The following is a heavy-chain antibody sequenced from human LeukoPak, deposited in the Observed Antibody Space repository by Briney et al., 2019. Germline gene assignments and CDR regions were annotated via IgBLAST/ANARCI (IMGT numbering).Heavy chain of an antibody. CDR3: ASTSNPRGSGSYLLDY. CDR2: IKEDGSEK. CDR1: GFTFGYFW. D-gene: IGHD3-10*01. Sequence: GGSLRLSCAASGFTFGYFWMSWVRQAPGKGLEWVANIKEDGSEKYYVDSVKGRFTISRDNAKNSLYLQMNSLRAEDTAVYYCASTSNPRGSGSYLLDYWGQGTLVTVSS. J-gene: IGHJ4*02. V-gene: IGHV3-7*01.